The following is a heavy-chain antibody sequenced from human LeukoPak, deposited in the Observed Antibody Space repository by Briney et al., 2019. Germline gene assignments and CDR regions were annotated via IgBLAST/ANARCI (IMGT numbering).Heavy chain of an antibody. Sequence: ASVKVSCKASGYDFINYGISWLRQAPGQGLDWMGWRSIYNGNTNYKLQGRVTMTIDTSTSTAYMEVRSLRSDDTAVYYCGRGGPFPSGSSSREYYLDYWGQGTLVIVSS. CDR2: RSIYNGNT. V-gene: IGHV1-18*01. CDR3: GRGGPFPSGSSSREYYLDY. J-gene: IGHJ4*01. CDR1: GYDFINYG. D-gene: IGHD6-6*01.